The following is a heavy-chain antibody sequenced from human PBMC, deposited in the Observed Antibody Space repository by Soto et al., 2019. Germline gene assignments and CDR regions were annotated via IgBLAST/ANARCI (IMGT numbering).Heavy chain of an antibody. CDR2: ISAYNGNT. V-gene: IGHV1-18*01. D-gene: IGHD3-9*01. CDR3: ARLRYFDWYLDYFDD. Sequence: ASVKVSCKASGYTFTSYGISWVRQAPGQGLEWMGWISAYNGNTNYAQKVQGRVTMTTDTSTSTAYMELRSLRSDDTAVYYCARLRYFDWYLDYFDDWGQGTMVTVSS. J-gene: IGHJ4*02. CDR1: GYTFTSYG.